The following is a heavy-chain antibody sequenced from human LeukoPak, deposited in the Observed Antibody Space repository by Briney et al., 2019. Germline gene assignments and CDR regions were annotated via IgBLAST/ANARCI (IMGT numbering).Heavy chain of an antibody. J-gene: IGHJ4*02. Sequence: KPSETLSLTCAVYGGSFSGYYWSWIRQPPGKGLEWIGEINHSGSTNYNPSLKSRVTISVDTSKNQFSLKLSPVTAADTAVYYCARTQTYYDFWSGYSPFDYWGQGTLVTVSS. V-gene: IGHV4-34*01. CDR2: INHSGST. CDR1: GGSFSGYY. D-gene: IGHD3-3*01. CDR3: ARTQTYYDFWSGYSPFDY.